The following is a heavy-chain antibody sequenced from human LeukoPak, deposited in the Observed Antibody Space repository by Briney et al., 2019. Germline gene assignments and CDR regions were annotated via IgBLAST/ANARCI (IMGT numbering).Heavy chain of an antibody. V-gene: IGHV3-9*01. Sequence: GGSLRLSCAASGFTFSDYYMSWIRQAPGKGLEWVSGISWNSGSIGYADSVKGRFTISRDNAKNSLYLQMNSLRAEDTALYYCAKADCSSTSCYTVFDYWGQGTLVTVSS. D-gene: IGHD2-2*02. CDR1: GFTFSDYY. CDR3: AKADCSSTSCYTVFDY. CDR2: ISWNSGSI. J-gene: IGHJ4*02.